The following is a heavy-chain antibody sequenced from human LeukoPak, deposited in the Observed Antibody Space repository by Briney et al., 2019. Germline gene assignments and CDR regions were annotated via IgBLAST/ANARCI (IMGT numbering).Heavy chain of an antibody. V-gene: IGHV4-59*11. D-gene: IGHD6-13*01. J-gene: IGHJ4*02. CDR2: IFYSGTT. Sequence: SSETLSLTCTVSNDSISPLYWGWIRQPPGKGLEFIGYIFYSGTTNFNPSLKSRVTLSVDTSKNQFSLRLNSVTAADTAVYYCARGGSAARYYFDSWGQGTLVTVSS. CDR3: ARGGSAARYYFDS. CDR1: NDSISPLY.